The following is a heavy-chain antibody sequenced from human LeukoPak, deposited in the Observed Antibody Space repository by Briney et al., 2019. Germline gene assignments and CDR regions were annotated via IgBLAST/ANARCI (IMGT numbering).Heavy chain of an antibody. CDR2: IYPGDSDT. J-gene: IGHJ4*02. CDR1: GYSFTSYW. CDR3: ARLAMVRGVIQYYFDY. D-gene: IGHD3-10*01. V-gene: IGHV5-51*01. Sequence: GESQKISCKGSGYSFTSYWIGWVRQMPGKGLEWMGIIYPGDSDTRYSPSFQGQVTISADKSISTAYLQWSSLKASDTAMYYCARLAMVRGVIQYYFDYWGQGTLVTVSS.